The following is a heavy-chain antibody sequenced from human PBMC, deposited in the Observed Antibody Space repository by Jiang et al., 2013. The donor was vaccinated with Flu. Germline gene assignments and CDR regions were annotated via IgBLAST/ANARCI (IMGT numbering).Heavy chain of an antibody. D-gene: IGHD3-22*01. V-gene: IGHV4-61*05. CDR1: GGSISSSSYY. CDR2: VYFTGST. Sequence: LLKPSETLSLTCTVSGGSISSSSYYWGWIRQPPGKGLEWIGYVYFTGSTSYNPSLKSRVTISVDTSKNQFSLKLTSVTAADTAVYFCARGHYYDSTGYKNWFHPWGQGALVTVSS. CDR3: ARGHYYDSTGYKNWFHP. J-gene: IGHJ5*02.